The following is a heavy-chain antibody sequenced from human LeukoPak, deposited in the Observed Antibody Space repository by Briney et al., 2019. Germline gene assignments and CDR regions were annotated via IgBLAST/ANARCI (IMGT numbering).Heavy chain of an antibody. J-gene: IGHJ5*02. CDR2: IYYSGST. V-gene: IGHV4-59*01. CDR1: GGSISSYY. Sequence: NPSETLSLTCTVSGGSISSYYWSWIRQPPGKGLEWIGYIYYSGSTNYNPSLKSRVTISVDTSKNQFSLKLSSVTAADTAVYYCARNLNDRTEPWFDPWGQGTLVTVSS. CDR3: ARNLNDRTEPWFDP. D-gene: IGHD1-14*01.